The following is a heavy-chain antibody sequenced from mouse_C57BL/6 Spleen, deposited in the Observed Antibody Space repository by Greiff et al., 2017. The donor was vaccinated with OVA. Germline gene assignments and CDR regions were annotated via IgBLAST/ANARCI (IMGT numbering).Heavy chain of an antibody. J-gene: IGHJ2*01. D-gene: IGHD1-1*01. CDR1: GYTFTDYE. Sequence: QVQLQQSGAELVRPGASVTLSCKASGYTFTDYEMHWVKQTPVHGLEWIGAIDPETGGTAYNQKFKGKAILTADKSSSTDYMELRSLTSEDSAVYYCTREGVLRNFDYWGQGTTLTVSS. V-gene: IGHV1-15*01. CDR3: TREGVLRNFDY. CDR2: IDPETGGT.